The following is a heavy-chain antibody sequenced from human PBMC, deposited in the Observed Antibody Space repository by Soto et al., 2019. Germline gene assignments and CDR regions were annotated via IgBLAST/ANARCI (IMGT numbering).Heavy chain of an antibody. Sequence: GGPKRVCYGASGCTFSNYGMLWVLQVPGKGLVWVSRINSDGSSTTYADSVKGRFTISRDNAKNTLYLQMNSLRAEDTAVYYCARLRSTTLGGGDAFDTWGQGTMVTVSS. J-gene: IGHJ3*02. CDR3: ARLRSTTLGGGDAFDT. D-gene: IGHD4-17*01. V-gene: IGHV3-74*03. CDR2: INSDGSST. CDR1: GCTFSNYG.